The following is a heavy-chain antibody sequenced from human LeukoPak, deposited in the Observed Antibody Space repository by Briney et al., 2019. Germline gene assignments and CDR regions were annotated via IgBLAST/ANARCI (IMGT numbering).Heavy chain of an antibody. CDR2: INHSGST. V-gene: IGHV4-34*01. Sequence: PSETLSLTCAVYGGSFSGHYWSWIRQPPGKGLEWLGEINHSGSTNYNPSLKSRVTISVDTSKNQFSLKLSSVTDADTAVYYCARSPRGTYFDYWGQGTLVTVSS. J-gene: IGHJ4*02. D-gene: IGHD1/OR15-1a*01. CDR1: GGSFSGHY. CDR3: ARSPRGTYFDY.